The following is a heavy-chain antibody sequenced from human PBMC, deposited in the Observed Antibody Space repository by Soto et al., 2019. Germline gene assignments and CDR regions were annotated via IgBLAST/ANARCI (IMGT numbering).Heavy chain of an antibody. CDR3: AGEYSSSSDYYYYYGMDV. Sequence: GASAKVSCRASGYTFTSYAMHWVRQAPGQRLEWMGWINAGNGNTKYSQKFQGRVTITRDTSASTAYMELSSLRSEDTAVYYFAGEYSSSSDYYYYYGMDVWGQGTTVTVSS. CDR1: GYTFTSYA. CDR2: INAGNGNT. V-gene: IGHV1-3*01. J-gene: IGHJ6*02. D-gene: IGHD6-6*01.